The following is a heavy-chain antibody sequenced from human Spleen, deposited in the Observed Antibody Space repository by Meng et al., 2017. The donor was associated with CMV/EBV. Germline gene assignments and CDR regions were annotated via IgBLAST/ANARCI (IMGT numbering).Heavy chain of an antibody. CDR2: VRYDESKT. Sequence: GGSLRLSCAASGFTFSSYAMSWVRQAPGKGLEWVAFVRYDESKTYYTDSVKGRFIISRDNSKNTLYLQMNNLSDGDTAVYYCAKDRDRATGCLDSWGQGTLVTVSS. CDR1: GFTFSSYA. J-gene: IGHJ4*02. CDR3: AKDRDRATGCLDS. V-gene: IGHV3-30*02. D-gene: IGHD2-2*01.